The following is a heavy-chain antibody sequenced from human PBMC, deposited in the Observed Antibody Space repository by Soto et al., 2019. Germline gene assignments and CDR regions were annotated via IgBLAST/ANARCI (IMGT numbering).Heavy chain of an antibody. J-gene: IGHJ4*02. CDR3: ARDRHYVIDD. CDR1: GGSISSGGYY. Sequence: QVQLQESGPGLVKPSQTLSLTCTVSGGSISSGGYYWSWIRHPPGKGLGWIGYNYYSGSNYYNPSLKSRITISVDTSKHQFSSKLSSVAAADTGVYYCARDRHYVIDDWGQGTLVTVSS. D-gene: IGHD4-17*01. V-gene: IGHV4-31*03. CDR2: NYYSGSN.